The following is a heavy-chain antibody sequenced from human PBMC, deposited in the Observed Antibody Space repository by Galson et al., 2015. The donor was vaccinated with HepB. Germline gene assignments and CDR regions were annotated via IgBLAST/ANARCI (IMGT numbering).Heavy chain of an antibody. CDR2: TRYDGSNK. J-gene: IGHJ4*02. V-gene: IGHV3-30*02. CDR1: GFSFSTYV. D-gene: IGHD3-10*01. CDR3: AKGTYYGSALGGY. Sequence: SLRLSCAASGFSFSTYVIHWVRQAPGKGLEWVAYTRYDGSNKYYADSVKGRFTISRDNSKNTLYLQMNSLRAEDTAVYYCAKGTYYGSALGGYWGQGTLVTVSS.